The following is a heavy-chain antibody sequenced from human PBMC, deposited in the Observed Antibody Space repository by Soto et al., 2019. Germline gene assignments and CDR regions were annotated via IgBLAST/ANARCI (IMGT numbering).Heavy chain of an antibody. J-gene: IGHJ4*02. D-gene: IGHD5-12*01. CDR2: ISSSGSTT. Sequence: GGSLRLSCAASGFSFSDYYMSWIRQAPGKGLEWVSYISSSGSTTYYADSVKGRHTISRDNAKNSLYLQMDSLRAEVTAMYYCARGPLSSRYSGSVPCHFWGQGTLVTVSS. CDR1: GFSFSDYY. V-gene: IGHV3-11*01. CDR3: ARGPLSSRYSGSVPCHF.